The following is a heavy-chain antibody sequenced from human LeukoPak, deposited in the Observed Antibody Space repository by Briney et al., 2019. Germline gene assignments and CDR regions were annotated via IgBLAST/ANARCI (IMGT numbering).Heavy chain of an antibody. D-gene: IGHD6-13*01. Sequence: SETLSLTCAVYGGSFSDYSWSWIRQPPGKGLEWIGEINHSGSTNYNPSLKSRVTISVDTSKNQFSLKLSSVTAADTAVYYCARGRRQQLPPYYYYYYYMDVWGKGTTVTVSS. CDR3: ARGRRQQLPPYYYYYYYMDV. J-gene: IGHJ6*03. CDR1: GGSFSDYS. V-gene: IGHV4-34*01. CDR2: INHSGST.